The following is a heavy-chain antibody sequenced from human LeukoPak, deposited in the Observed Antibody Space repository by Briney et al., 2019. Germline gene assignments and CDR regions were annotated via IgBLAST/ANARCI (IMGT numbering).Heavy chain of an antibody. Sequence: GGSLRLSCAASGFTFSSYAMSWGRQAPGKGLEWVSAISGSGGSPHYADSVKGRCTISRDNSKNTLYLQMNSLRAEDTAVYYCAKDTFVGATYYYFDYWGQGTLVTVSS. D-gene: IGHD1-26*01. CDR3: AKDTFVGATYYYFDY. J-gene: IGHJ4*02. CDR2: ISGSGGSP. V-gene: IGHV3-23*01. CDR1: GFTFSSYA.